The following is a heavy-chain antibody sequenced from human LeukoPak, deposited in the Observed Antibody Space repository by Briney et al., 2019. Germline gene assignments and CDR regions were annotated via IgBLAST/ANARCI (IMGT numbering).Heavy chain of an antibody. J-gene: IGHJ3*02. D-gene: IGHD3-22*01. CDR1: GYSISSGYY. Sequence: SETLSLTCTVSGYSISSGYYWGWIRQPPGKGLEWIGSIYHSGSTYYNPSLKSRVTISVDTSKNQFSLKLSSVTAADTAVYYCASLNYDSSGYYPDGAFDIWGQGTMVTVSS. CDR2: IYHSGST. CDR3: ASLNYDSSGYYPDGAFDI. V-gene: IGHV4-38-2*02.